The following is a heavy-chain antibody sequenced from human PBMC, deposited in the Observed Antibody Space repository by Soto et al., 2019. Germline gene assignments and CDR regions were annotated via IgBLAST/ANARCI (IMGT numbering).Heavy chain of an antibody. CDR1: GGSFTSGGYY. CDR2: IYYSGFT. J-gene: IGHJ4*02. V-gene: IGHV4-31*03. CDR3: ARGDLLQWALFDY. D-gene: IGHD3-10*01. Sequence: SETLSLTCTVSGGSFTSGGYYWSWIRQHPGKGLEWIGYIYYSGFTYYNPSLKSRVTISVDTSKNQFSLKLSSVTAADTAVYYCARGDLLQWALFDYWGQGTLVTSPQ.